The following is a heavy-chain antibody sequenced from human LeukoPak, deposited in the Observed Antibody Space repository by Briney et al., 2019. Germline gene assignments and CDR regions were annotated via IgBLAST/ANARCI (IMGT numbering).Heavy chain of an antibody. CDR1: GFMFSNYA. CDR2: VKTSAGDT. D-gene: IGHD5-12*01. Sequence: GGSLRLSCAASGFMFSNYAMSWVRQAPGRGLEWVSAVKTSAGDTYYAGSVKGRFTISRDNSKSTVYLQMNSLRAEDTALYYCAKGQMATILGFDSWGQGALVTVSS. CDR3: AKGQMATILGFDS. V-gene: IGHV3-23*01. J-gene: IGHJ4*02.